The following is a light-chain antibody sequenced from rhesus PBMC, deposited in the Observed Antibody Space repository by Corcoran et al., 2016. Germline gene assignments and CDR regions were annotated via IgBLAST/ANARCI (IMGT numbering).Light chain of an antibody. V-gene: IGKV2-73*01. CDR1: QSLLHSNGNTY. CDR3: MQALQNPFT. CDR2: RVS. J-gene: IGKJ3*01. Sequence: DIVMTQTPLSLPVTPGEPASISCRSSQSLLHSNGNTYLYWYLQKPGQPPRLLLYRVSNRFAGVPDRFSGSGSGTDFTLKISRVGAEDVGVYYCMQALQNPFTFGPGTKLDIK.